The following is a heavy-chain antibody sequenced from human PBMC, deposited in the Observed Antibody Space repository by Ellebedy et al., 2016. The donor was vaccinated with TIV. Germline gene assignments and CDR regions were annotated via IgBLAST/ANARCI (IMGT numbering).Heavy chain of an antibody. V-gene: IGHV3-7*01. CDR1: AFSFRSYW. D-gene: IGHD4-17*01. J-gene: IGHJ3*02. CDR3: ATDGSYGDYRSPTHAFVM. CDR2: INQDGSDK. Sequence: GGSLRLSCAASAFSFRSYWMTWVRQASGKGLEWVANINQDGSDKYYVDSLKGRFTISRDNARNSLNLQMNSVRAEDAAVYYCATDGSYGDYRSPTHAFVMWGQGTMVIVSS.